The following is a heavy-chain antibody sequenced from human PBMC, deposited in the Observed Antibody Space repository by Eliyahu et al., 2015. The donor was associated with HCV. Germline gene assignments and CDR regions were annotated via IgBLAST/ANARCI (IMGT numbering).Heavy chain of an antibody. D-gene: IGHD3-3*01. CDR3: ARESFWSGYYPHTIDY. J-gene: IGHJ4*02. V-gene: IGHV2-26*01. CDR2: IFSNDEK. CDR1: GFSLSNARMG. Sequence: QVTLKESGPVLVKPTETLTLTCTVSGFSLSNARMGVSWIRQPPGKALEWLAHIFSNDEKSYSTSLKSXLTISKDTSKSQVVLTMTNMDPVDTATYYCARESFWSGYYPHTIDYWGQGTLVTVSS.